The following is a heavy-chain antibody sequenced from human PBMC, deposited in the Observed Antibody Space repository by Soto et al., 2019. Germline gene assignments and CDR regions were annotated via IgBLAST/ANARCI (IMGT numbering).Heavy chain of an antibody. V-gene: IGHV3-23*01. CDR2: ISGSGGST. CDR1: GFTFSSYA. CDR3: AKPITAYYDDSSGYTNTYDY. Sequence: PGGSLRLSCAASGFTFSSYAMSWVRQAPGKGLEWVSAISGSGGSTYYADSVKGRFTISRDNSKNTLYLQMNSLRAEDTAVYYCAKPITAYYDDSSGYTNTYDYWGKGTLVTVPS. J-gene: IGHJ4*02. D-gene: IGHD3-22*01.